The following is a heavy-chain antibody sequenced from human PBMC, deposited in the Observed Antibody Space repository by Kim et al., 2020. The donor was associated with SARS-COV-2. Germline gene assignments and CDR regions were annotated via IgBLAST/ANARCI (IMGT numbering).Heavy chain of an antibody. CDR2: TYYRSKWYN. V-gene: IGHV6-1*01. Sequence: SQTLSLTCAISGDSVSSNSAAWNWIRPSPSRGLEWLGRTYYRSKWYNDYAVSVKSRITINPDTSKNQFSLQLNSVTPEDTAVYYCARDYESGFLLDYYGMDVWGQGTTVTVSS. CDR1: GDSVSSNSAA. J-gene: IGHJ6*02. D-gene: IGHD3-16*01. CDR3: ARDYESGFLLDYYGMDV.